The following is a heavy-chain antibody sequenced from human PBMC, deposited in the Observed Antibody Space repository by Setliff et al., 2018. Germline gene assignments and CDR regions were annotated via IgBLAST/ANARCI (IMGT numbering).Heavy chain of an antibody. CDR3: AREEDGYNTGAFDI. Sequence: SETLSLTCTVSGGSISSGSYYWSWIRQPAGKGLEWIGHIYTSGSTNYNPSLKSRVTISVDTSKNQFSLKLSSVTAADTAVYYCAREEDGYNTGAFDIWGQGTMVTV. CDR1: GGSISSGSYY. V-gene: IGHV4-61*09. D-gene: IGHD5-12*01. J-gene: IGHJ3*02. CDR2: IYTSGST.